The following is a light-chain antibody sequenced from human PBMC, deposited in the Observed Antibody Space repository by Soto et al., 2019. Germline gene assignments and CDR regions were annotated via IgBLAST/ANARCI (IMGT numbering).Light chain of an antibody. V-gene: IGLV2-14*01. J-gene: IGLJ2*01. CDR2: EVT. Sequence: QSALTQPASVSGSPGQSITISCTGTSSDVGGYNYVSWYQLHPGKAPKLMISEVTNRPSGVSSRFSGSKSGNTASLTISGLQADDEADYYCNSYASVNSPVLFGGGTKVTVL. CDR3: NSYASVNSPVL. CDR1: SSDVGGYNY.